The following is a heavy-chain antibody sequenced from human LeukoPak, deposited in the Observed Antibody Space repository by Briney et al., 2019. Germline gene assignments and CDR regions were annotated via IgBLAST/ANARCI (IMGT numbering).Heavy chain of an antibody. D-gene: IGHD6-6*01. CDR2: ISWNSGSI. V-gene: IGHV3-9*01. J-gene: IGHJ5*02. Sequence: GGSLRLSCAASGFTFDDYAMHWVRQAPGKGLEWVSGISWNSGSIGYADSVKGRFTISRDNAKNSLYLQMNSLRAEDTALYYCAKDKGAGSSGFDPWGQGTLVTVSS. CDR3: AKDKGAGSSGFDP. CDR1: GFTFDDYA.